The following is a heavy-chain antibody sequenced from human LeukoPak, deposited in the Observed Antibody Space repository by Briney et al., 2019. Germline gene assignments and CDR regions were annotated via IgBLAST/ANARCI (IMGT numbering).Heavy chain of an antibody. CDR3: AKDRWIQLWSPGSSDY. CDR2: ISYDGSNK. J-gene: IGHJ4*02. V-gene: IGHV3-30*18. Sequence: GRSLRLSCAASGFTFSSYGMHWVRQAPGKGLEWVAVISYDGSNKYYADSVKGRFTISRDNSKNTLYLQMNSLRAEDTAVYYCAKDRWIQLWSPGSSDYWGQGTLVTVSS. D-gene: IGHD5-18*01. CDR1: GFTFSSYG.